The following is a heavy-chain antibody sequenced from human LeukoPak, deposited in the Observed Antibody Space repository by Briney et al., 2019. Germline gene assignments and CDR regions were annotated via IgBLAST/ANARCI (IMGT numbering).Heavy chain of an antibody. CDR1: EFTFSSYP. Sequence: GRSLRLSCAAYEFTFSSYPMHWLRQAPGKGPEWVAVIAQDARIQLYADSVKGRFTISRDNSKNTLYLQMNSLTPEDTAVYFCARDPVAGIPDYFDFGGQGTLVTVSS. D-gene: IGHD3-10*01. J-gene: IGHJ4*02. CDR3: ARDPVAGIPDYFDF. V-gene: IGHV3-30*04. CDR2: IAQDARIQ.